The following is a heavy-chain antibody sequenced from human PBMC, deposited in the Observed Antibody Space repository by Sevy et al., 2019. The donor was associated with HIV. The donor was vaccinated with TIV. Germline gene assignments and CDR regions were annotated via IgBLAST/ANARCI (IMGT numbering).Heavy chain of an antibody. CDR1: GFTFDDYA. Sequence: GGSLRLSCAASGFTFDDYATHWVRQAPGKGLEWVSAISWNSGSIGYSDSVKGRFTISRDKSKNSLYLQMNSLRAEDTAFYYCAKDRAMYFDSWSGAAIDSWGQGTLVTVSS. V-gene: IGHV3-9*01. CDR2: ISWNSGSI. CDR3: AKDRAMYFDSWSGAAIDS. D-gene: IGHD3-3*01. J-gene: IGHJ4*02.